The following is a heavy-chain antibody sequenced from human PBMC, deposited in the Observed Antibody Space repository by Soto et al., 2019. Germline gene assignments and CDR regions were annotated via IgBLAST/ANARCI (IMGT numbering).Heavy chain of an antibody. CDR2: ISNSGST. CDR1: GGSFSDYY. Sequence: SETLSLTCTIYGGSFSDYYWGWIRQPPGQGLEWIAEISNSGSTNYNPSLKRRVTISVDTSKNQFSLKMSSVTAADTAVYYCARGPRPWFGVRLTYYNVYIDVVGQGTTVAAS. J-gene: IGHJ6*02. V-gene: IGHV4-34*01. D-gene: IGHD3-10*01. CDR3: ARGPRPWFGVRLTYYNVYIDV.